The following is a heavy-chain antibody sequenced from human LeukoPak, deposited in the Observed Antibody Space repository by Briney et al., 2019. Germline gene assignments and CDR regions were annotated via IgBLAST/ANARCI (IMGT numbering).Heavy chain of an antibody. CDR3: AKDLSSGYSYGYLGDY. D-gene: IGHD5-18*01. J-gene: IGHJ4*02. CDR1: GFTFSNYG. CDR2: IWYDGNNK. V-gene: IGHV3-30*02. Sequence: GGSLRLSCAASGFTFSNYGMHWVRQAPGKGLEWVAVIWYDGNNKYQRDSVKGRFTISRDNSKNTLYLQMNSLRAEDTAVYYCAKDLSSGYSYGYLGDYWGQGTLVTVSS.